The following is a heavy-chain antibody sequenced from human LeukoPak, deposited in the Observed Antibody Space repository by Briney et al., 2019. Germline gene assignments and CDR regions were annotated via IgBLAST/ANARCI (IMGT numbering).Heavy chain of an antibody. CDR2: IKQDGSEK. V-gene: IGHV3-7*01. CDR3: ARVSRDFYSNYYYYYGMDV. D-gene: IGHD4-11*01. Sequence: GGSLRLSCAASGFIFTNYFMSWVRQAPGKGLEWVANIKQDGSEKYYVDSVKGRFTISRDNAKNSLYLQMNSLRAEDTAVYYCARVSRDFYSNYYYYYGMDVWGQGTTVTVSS. CDR1: GFIFTNYF. J-gene: IGHJ6*02.